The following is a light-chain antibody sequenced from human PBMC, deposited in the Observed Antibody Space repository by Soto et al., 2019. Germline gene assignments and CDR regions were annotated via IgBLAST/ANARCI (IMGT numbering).Light chain of an antibody. CDR1: QTISSW. Sequence: DIQMTQSPSTLSGSVGDRVTITCRASQTISSWLAWCQQKPGKAPKILIYKASTLKSGVPSRFSGSGSGTEFTLTISSLQPDDFATYYCQHYNSYSEAFGQGTKVDIK. J-gene: IGKJ1*01. CDR2: KAS. CDR3: QHYNSYSEA. V-gene: IGKV1-5*03.